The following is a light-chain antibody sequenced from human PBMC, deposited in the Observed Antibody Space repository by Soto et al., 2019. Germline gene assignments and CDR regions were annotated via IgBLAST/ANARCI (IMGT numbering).Light chain of an antibody. CDR3: QSYDSSLRGVV. V-gene: IGLV1-40*01. CDR2: GNT. CDR1: SSNIGADYH. J-gene: IGLJ2*01. Sequence: QSVLTQPPSVSGAPGQRVTISCTGSSSNIGADYHVHWYQQLPGTAPKLLIYGNTNRPSGVPDRFSASKSGTSASLAITGLQAEDEADYYCQSYDSSLRGVVFGGGTQLTVL.